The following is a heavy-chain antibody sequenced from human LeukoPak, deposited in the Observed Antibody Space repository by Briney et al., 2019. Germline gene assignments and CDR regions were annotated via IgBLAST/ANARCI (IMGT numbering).Heavy chain of an antibody. Sequence: GGSLRLSCAASGFTFDDYAMHWVRQAPGKGLEWVSGISWNSGSIGYADSVKGRLTISRDNAKNSLYLQMNSLRAEDTALYYCATGGSGYYPGYWGQGTLVTVSS. J-gene: IGHJ4*02. CDR2: ISWNSGSI. CDR1: GFTFDDYA. D-gene: IGHD3-22*01. V-gene: IGHV3-9*01. CDR3: ATGGSGYYPGY.